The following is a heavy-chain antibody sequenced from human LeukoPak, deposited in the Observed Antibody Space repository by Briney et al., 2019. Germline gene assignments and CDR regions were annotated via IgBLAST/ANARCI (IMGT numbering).Heavy chain of an antibody. V-gene: IGHV3-48*03. CDR3: AREGGSRHHFDY. J-gene: IGHJ4*02. Sequence: GGSLRLSCAASGFTFSSYEMNWVRQAPGKGLEGVSYISSSGSTIYYADSVKGRFTISRDNAKNSLYLQMNSLRAEDTAVYYCAREGGSRHHFDYWGQGTLVTVSS. CDR2: ISSSGSTI. D-gene: IGHD2-15*01. CDR1: GFTFSSYE.